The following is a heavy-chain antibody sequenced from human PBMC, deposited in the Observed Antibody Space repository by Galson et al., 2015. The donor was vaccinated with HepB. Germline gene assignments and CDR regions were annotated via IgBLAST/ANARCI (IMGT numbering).Heavy chain of an antibody. V-gene: IGHV5-51*03. Sequence: QSGAEVKKPGESLKISCKGSGYSFSTHWIAWVRQMPGKGLEWMGIIYPGDSDTRYSPSFQGQVTISADKSISTAYLQRSSLKASDTAIYYCAQQDATSYFGHWGQGTLVTVSS. CDR3: AQQDATSYFGH. D-gene: IGHD2-15*01. CDR2: IYPGDSDT. CDR1: GYSFSTHW. J-gene: IGHJ4*02.